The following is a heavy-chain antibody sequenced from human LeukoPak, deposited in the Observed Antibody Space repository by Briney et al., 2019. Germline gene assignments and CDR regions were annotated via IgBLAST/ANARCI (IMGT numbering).Heavy chain of an antibody. CDR3: ATLTTVRNGLFDY. CDR1: GYTFTSYA. V-gene: IGHV1-3*01. D-gene: IGHD4-17*01. J-gene: IGHJ4*02. CDR2: INAGNGNT. Sequence: ASVKVSFKASGYTFTSYAMHWVRQAPGQRLEWMGWINAGNGNTKYSQKFQGRVTITRDTSASTAYMELSSLRSEDTAVYYCATLTTVRNGLFDYWGQGTLVTVSS.